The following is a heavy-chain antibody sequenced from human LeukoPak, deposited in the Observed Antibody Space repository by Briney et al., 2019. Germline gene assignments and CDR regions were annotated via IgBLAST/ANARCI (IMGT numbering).Heavy chain of an antibody. CDR3: ALGYRAIDY. V-gene: IGHV4-30-2*01. CDR2: IYHSGST. CDR1: GDSIDSVSYY. Sequence: SSETLSLTCSVSGDSIDSVSYYWSWIRQPPGKGLEWIGYIYHSGSTYYNPSLKSRVTISVDRSKNQFSLKLSSVTAADTAVYYCALGYRAIDYWGQGTLVTVSS. J-gene: IGHJ4*02. D-gene: IGHD1-1*01.